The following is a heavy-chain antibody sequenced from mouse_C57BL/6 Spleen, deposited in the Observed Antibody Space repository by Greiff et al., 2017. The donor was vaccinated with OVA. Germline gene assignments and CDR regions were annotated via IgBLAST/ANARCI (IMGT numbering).Heavy chain of an antibody. D-gene: IGHD2-1*01. CDR1: GYTFTSYW. J-gene: IGHJ1*03. Sequence: QVQLQQPGAELVMPGASVKLSCKASGYTFTSYWMHWVKQRPGQGLEWIGEIDPSDSYTNYNQKFKGKSTLTVDKSSSTAYMQLSSLTSEDSAVYYGARSGGNYVRYFDVWGTGTTVTVSS. V-gene: IGHV1-69*01. CDR3: ARSGGNYVRYFDV. CDR2: IDPSDSYT.